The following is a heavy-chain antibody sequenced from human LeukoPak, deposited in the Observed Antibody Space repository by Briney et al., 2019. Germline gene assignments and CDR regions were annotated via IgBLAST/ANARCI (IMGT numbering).Heavy chain of an antibody. Sequence: ASVKVSCKASGYTFTGYYMHWVRQAPGQGLEWMGWINPNSGGTNYAQKFQGRVTMTRDTSISTAYMELSTLRSEDTAVYYCARVACSGGSCYQEFDAFDIWGQGTMVTVSS. V-gene: IGHV1-2*02. CDR1: GYTFTGYY. CDR2: INPNSGGT. CDR3: ARVACSGGSCYQEFDAFDI. J-gene: IGHJ3*02. D-gene: IGHD2-15*01.